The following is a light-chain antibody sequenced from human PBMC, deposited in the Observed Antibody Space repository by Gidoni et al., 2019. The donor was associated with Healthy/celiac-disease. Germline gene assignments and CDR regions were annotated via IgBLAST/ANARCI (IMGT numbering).Light chain of an antibody. CDR1: QSISSY. J-gene: IGKJ5*01. CDR2: AAS. Sequence: DIQMTQTPSSLSASVGDRVTITCRASQSISSYLNWYQKKPGKAPKLLIYAASSLQSGVPSRFRGSGTGSDFNLTISSLQPEDFATYECQHSYSTPITFGQGTQLEIK. CDR3: QHSYSTPIT. V-gene: IGKV1-39*01.